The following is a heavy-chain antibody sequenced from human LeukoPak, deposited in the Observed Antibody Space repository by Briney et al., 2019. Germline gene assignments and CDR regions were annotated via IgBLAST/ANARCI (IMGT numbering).Heavy chain of an antibody. CDR3: ARAHSSGYYYLDDY. CDR2: ISGDGRDI. Sequence: GGSLRLSCAASAFTFSSYGMSWVRQAPGKGLEWVSAISGDGRDIFYADAVKGRFTISRDNSKNTLYLQMNSLRAEDTAVYYCARAHSSGYYYLDDYWGQGTLVTVSS. D-gene: IGHD3-22*01. CDR1: AFTFSSYG. V-gene: IGHV3-23*01. J-gene: IGHJ4*02.